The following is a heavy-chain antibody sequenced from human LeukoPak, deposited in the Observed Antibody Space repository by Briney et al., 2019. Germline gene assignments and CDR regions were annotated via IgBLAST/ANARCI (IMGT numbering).Heavy chain of an antibody. J-gene: IGHJ4*02. V-gene: IGHV4-30-2*01. CDR2: IYHSGST. D-gene: IGHD3-3*01. CDR1: GGSISSGGYS. CDR3: ARARRDFWSGYYTNFDY. Sequence: SETLSLTCAVSGGSISSGGYSWSWIRQPPGKGLEWIGYIYHSGSTYYNPPLKSRVTISVDRSKNQFSLKLSSVTAADTAVYYCARARRDFWSGYYTNFDYWGQGTLVTVSS.